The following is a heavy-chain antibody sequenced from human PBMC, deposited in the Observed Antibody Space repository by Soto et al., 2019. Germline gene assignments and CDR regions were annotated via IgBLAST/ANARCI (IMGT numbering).Heavy chain of an antibody. D-gene: IGHD2-2*01. Sequence: SETLSLTCSVSGGSISSGDYYWSWIRQSPGKGLEWIGYMFYVGATYYNPSLKRRVTISVDTSKNQFSLKLSSVTAADTAVYHCARVVRFCSSPSSRGRNCFDPWGQRTLLTVSS. J-gene: IGHJ5*02. CDR1: GGSISSGDYY. V-gene: IGHV4-30-4*01. CDR3: ARVVRFCSSPSSRGRNCFDP. CDR2: MFYVGAT.